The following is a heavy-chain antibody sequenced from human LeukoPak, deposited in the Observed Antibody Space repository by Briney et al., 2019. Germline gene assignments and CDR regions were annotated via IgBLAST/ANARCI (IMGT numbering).Heavy chain of an antibody. CDR1: GFTFSSYA. V-gene: IGHV3-30-3*01. Sequence: GGSLRLSCAASGFTFSSYAMHWVRQAPGKGLEWVAVISYDGSNKYYADSVKGRFTISRDNSKNTLYLQVNSLRAEDTAVYYCARGSRTYYYDSSGYYGFDYWGQGTLVTVSS. CDR3: ARGSRTYYYDSSGYYGFDY. CDR2: ISYDGSNK. J-gene: IGHJ4*02. D-gene: IGHD3-22*01.